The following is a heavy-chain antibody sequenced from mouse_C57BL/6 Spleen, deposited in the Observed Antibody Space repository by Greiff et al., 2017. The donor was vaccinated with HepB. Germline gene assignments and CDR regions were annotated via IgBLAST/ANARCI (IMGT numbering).Heavy chain of an antibody. V-gene: IGHV1-53*01. Sequence: VQLQQPGTELVKPGASVKLSCKASGYTFTSYWMHWVKQRPGQGLEWIGNINPSNGGTNYNEKFKSKATLTVDKSSSTAYMQLSSLTSEDSAVYYCARGIYDYDAPFAYWGQGTLVTVSA. CDR3: ARGIYDYDAPFAY. D-gene: IGHD2-4*01. CDR2: INPSNGGT. CDR1: GYTFTSYW. J-gene: IGHJ3*01.